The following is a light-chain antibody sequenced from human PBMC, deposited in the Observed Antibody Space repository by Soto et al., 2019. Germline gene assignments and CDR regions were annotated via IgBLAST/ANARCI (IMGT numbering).Light chain of an antibody. V-gene: IGLV2-8*01. CDR1: SSDVGGYNY. CDR3: SSYAGSNNVI. CDR2: EVT. J-gene: IGLJ2*01. Sequence: QSVLTQPPSASGSPGQSVTISCTGTSSDVGGYNYVSWYQQHPGKAPKFLIYEVTKRPSGVPDRFSGSKSGNTASLTVSGLQAEDEAAYDCSSYAGSNNVIFGGGTKLTVL.